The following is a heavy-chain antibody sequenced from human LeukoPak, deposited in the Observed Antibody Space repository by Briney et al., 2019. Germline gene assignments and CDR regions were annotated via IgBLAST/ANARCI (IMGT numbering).Heavy chain of an antibody. J-gene: IGHJ4*02. CDR3: AADSQKTEVPATDH. CDR2: MNPNSGNT. D-gene: IGHD1-1*01. Sequence: ASVKVSCKASGYTFTSYDINWVRQATGQGLEWMGWMNPNSGNTGYAQKFQGRVTMTEDTSTDTAYMELSNLRSDDTAVYYCAADSQKTEVPATDHWGQGTLVTVSS. V-gene: IGHV1-8*01. CDR1: GYTFTSYD.